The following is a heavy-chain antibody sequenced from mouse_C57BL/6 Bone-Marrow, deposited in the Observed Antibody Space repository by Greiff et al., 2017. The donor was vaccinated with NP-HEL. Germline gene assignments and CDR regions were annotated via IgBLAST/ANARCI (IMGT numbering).Heavy chain of an antibody. V-gene: IGHV1-81*01. J-gene: IGHJ2*01. Sequence: QVQLQQSGAELARPGASVKLSCKASGYTFTSYGISWVKQRTGQGLEWIGEIYPRSGNTYYNEKFKGKATLTADKSSSTAYMELRSLTSEDSAVYYCARFEATVVSYYFDYWGQGTTLTVSS. CDR2: IYPRSGNT. CDR1: GYTFTSYG. CDR3: ARFEATVVSYYFDY. D-gene: IGHD1-1*01.